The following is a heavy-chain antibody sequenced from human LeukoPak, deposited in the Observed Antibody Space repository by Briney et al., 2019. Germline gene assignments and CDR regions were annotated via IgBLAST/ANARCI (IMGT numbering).Heavy chain of an antibody. J-gene: IGHJ3*01. Sequence: GGSLRLSCAASGFTFSNYAMNWVRQAPGKGLEWVANIKYDGSEKYYVDSVKGRFTISRDNAKNSLYLQMNSLRAEDTAVYYCARDIEGPGIAFDLWGQGTMLTVSS. V-gene: IGHV3-7*04. CDR3: ARDIEGPGIAFDL. D-gene: IGHD6-13*01. CDR1: GFTFSNYA. CDR2: IKYDGSEK.